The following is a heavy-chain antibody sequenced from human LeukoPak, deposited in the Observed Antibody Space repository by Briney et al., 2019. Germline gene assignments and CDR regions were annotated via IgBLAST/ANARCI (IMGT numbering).Heavy chain of an antibody. J-gene: IGHJ4*02. CDR1: GYTFSSYG. D-gene: IGHD4-23*01. CDR3: TRGTNDYGGIERKKPFDY. CDR2: ISYDGSNK. V-gene: IGHV3-30-3*01. Sequence: GGSLRLSCAASGYTFSSYGMHWVRQAPGKGLEWVAVISYDGSNKYYVDSVKGRFTISRDNSKNTLYLQMSSLRAEDTAVYYCTRGTNDYGGIERKKPFDYWGQGTLVTVSS.